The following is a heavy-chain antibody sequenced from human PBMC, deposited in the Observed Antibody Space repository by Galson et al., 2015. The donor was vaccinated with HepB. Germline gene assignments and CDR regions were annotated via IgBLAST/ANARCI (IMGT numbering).Heavy chain of an antibody. V-gene: IGHV3-64D*06. D-gene: IGHD3-22*01. Sequence: SLRLSCAASGFTFSSYAMHWVRQAPGKGLEYVSAISSNGGSTYYADSVKGRFTISRDNSKNTLYLQMSSLRAEDTAVYYCVIYDSSGYTGEYAFDIWGQGTMVTVSS. CDR3: VIYDSSGYTGEYAFDI. CDR2: ISSNGGST. J-gene: IGHJ3*02. CDR1: GFTFSSYA.